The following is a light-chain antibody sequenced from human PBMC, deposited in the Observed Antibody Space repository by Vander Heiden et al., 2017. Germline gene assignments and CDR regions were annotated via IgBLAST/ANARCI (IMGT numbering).Light chain of an antibody. Sequence: DIQMTHFPSSLSASVGDRVTITCRSSQTISRHVNWYQQRAGKAPSLLIYAASNLQSGVPSRFSGSGIGADFTLTINALQPEDVAIYYCQQTDRTPFTFGQGTKMEIK. J-gene: IGKJ2*01. CDR1: QTISRH. V-gene: IGKV1-39*01. CDR3: QQTDRTPFT. CDR2: AAS.